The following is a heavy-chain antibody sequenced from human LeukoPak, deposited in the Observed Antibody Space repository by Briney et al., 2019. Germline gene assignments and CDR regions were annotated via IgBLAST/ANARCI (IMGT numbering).Heavy chain of an antibody. J-gene: IGHJ4*02. CDR3: ARSDSGYDWWIYYFDY. V-gene: IGHV1-69*13. CDR1: GGTFSSYA. D-gene: IGHD5-12*01. CDR2: IIPIFGTA. Sequence: SVKVSCKASGGTFSSYAISWVRQAPGQGLEWMGGIIPIFGTANYAQKFQGRVTITADESTSTAYMELSSLRSEDTAVYYCARSDSGYDWWIYYFDYWGQGTLVTVSS.